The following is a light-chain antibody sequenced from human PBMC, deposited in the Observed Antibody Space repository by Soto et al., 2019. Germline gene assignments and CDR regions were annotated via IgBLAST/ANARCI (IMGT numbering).Light chain of an antibody. CDR3: QHYNRYSEA. Sequence: IQLTQSPSTLSASVADSAAITCRASQNIRNWLAWYQQKPGKAPNPLSYDASSLKRWVPARCRGRGSGTEFTLTIISLPPDDFETYYCQHYNRYSEAFGQGTKVDIK. J-gene: IGKJ1*01. V-gene: IGKV1-5*01. CDR1: QNIRNW. CDR2: DAS.